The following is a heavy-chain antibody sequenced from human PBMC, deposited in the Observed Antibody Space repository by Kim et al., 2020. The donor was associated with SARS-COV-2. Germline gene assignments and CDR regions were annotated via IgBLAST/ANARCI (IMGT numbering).Heavy chain of an antibody. V-gene: IGHV3-9*01. D-gene: IGHD3-10*01. CDR2: ISWNSGSI. CDR3: AKDMGQVGSYSSDNYGMDV. CDR1: GFTFDDYA. J-gene: IGHJ6*02. Sequence: GGSLRLSCAASGFTFDDYAMHWVRQAPGKGLEWVSGISWNSGSIGYADSVKGRFTISRDNAKNSLYLQMNSLRAEDTALYYCAKDMGQVGSYSSDNYGMDVWGQGTTVTVSS.